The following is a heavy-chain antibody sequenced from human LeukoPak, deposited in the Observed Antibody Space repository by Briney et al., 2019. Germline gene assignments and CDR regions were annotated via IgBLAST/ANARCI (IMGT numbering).Heavy chain of an antibody. D-gene: IGHD3-3*01. Sequence: GGSLRLSCAASGFTFSDYYMSWIRQAPGKGLEWVSSISSSSSYIYYADSVKGRFTISRDNAKNSLYLQMNSLRAEDTAVYYCARVFGGVVNWFDPWGQGTLVTVSS. CDR1: GFTFSDYY. CDR3: ARVFGGVVNWFDP. CDR2: ISSSSSYI. V-gene: IGHV3-11*06. J-gene: IGHJ5*02.